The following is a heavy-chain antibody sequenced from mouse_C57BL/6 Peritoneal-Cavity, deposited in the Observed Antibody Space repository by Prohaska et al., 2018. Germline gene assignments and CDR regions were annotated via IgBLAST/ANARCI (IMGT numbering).Heavy chain of an antibody. CDR1: GYTLTGYW. V-gene: IGHV1-9*01. J-gene: IGHJ2*01. Sequence: KLSCKATGYTLTGYWIEWVKQRPGHGLERIGEILPGSGSTNYNGKFKGKATFIADTSSNSAYMQLSSLTTEDSAIYYCARGTTVPDFDYWGQGTTLPVSS. CDR3: ARGTTVPDFDY. CDR2: ILPGSGST. D-gene: IGHD1-1*01.